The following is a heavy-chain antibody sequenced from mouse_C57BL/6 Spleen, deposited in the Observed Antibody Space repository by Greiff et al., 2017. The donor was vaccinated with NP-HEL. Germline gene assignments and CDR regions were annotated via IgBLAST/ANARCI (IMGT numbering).Heavy chain of an antibody. D-gene: IGHD5-5*01. J-gene: IGHJ2*01. Sequence: QVQLQQPGAELVRPGSSVKLSCKASGFTFTSYWMHWVKQRPIQGLEWIGNIDPSDSETHYNQKFKDKATLTVDKSSSTAYMQLSSLTSEDSAVYYCARDYRGYFDYWGQGTTLTVSS. CDR3: ARDYRGYFDY. CDR1: GFTFTSYW. CDR2: IDPSDSET. V-gene: IGHV1-52*01.